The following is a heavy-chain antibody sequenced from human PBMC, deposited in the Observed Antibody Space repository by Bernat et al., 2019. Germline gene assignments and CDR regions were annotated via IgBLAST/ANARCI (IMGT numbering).Heavy chain of an antibody. CDR2: IWYDGSNK. V-gene: IGHV3-33*08. Sequence: VQLVESGGGLVQPGGSLRLSCAASGFTFSSYGMHWVRQAPGKGLEWVAVIWYDGSNKYYADSVKGRFTISRDNSKNTLYLQMNSLRAEDTAVYYCAREKRAADAFDIWGQGTMVTVSS. CDR1: GFTFSSYG. CDR3: AREKRAADAFDI. J-gene: IGHJ3*02.